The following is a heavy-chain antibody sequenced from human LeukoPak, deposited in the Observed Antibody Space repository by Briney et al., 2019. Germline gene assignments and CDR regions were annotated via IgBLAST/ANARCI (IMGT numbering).Heavy chain of an antibody. CDR2: IYYSGST. V-gene: IGHV4-31*03. CDR1: GGSISSGGYY. D-gene: IGHD3-3*01. Sequence: PSQTLSLTCTVSGGSISSGGYYWSWIRQHPGKGLEWIGYIYYSGSTYYNPSLKSRVTISVDTSKNQFSLKLSSVTAADTAVYYCARGIDFWSGYYTDYYYGMDVWGQGTTVTVSS. J-gene: IGHJ6*02. CDR3: ARGIDFWSGYYTDYYYGMDV.